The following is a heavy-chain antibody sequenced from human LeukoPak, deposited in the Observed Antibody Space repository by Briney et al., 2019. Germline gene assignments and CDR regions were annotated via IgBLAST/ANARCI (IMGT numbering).Heavy chain of an antibody. D-gene: IGHD3-22*01. CDR3: AKDRAGLYYYDSSGYRNWFDP. Sequence: GGSLRLSCAASGFTFSSYGMHWVRQAPGKGLEWVAVISYDGSNKYYADSVKGRFTISRDNSKNTLYLQMNSLRVEDTAVYYCAKDRAGLYYYDSSGYRNWFDPWGQGTLVTVSS. CDR1: GFTFSSYG. CDR2: ISYDGSNK. J-gene: IGHJ5*02. V-gene: IGHV3-30*18.